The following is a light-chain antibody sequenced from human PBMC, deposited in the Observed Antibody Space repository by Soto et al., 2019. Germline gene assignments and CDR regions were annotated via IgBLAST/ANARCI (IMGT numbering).Light chain of an antibody. CDR1: QRVSSS. V-gene: IGKV3-15*01. CDR2: AAS. Sequence: EIVMSQSPATLAVSPGERVTLSCRASQRVSSSLAWYQQKPGQAPRLLIYAASSRATGVPARFKGSGSGTXXXXXXXXXXXEXFXXYXCQQYNNWVTFGGGTQVEIK. CDR3: QQYNNWVT. J-gene: IGKJ4*01.